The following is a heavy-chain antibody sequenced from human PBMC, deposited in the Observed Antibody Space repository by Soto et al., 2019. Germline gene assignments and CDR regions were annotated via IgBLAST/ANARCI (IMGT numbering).Heavy chain of an antibody. J-gene: IGHJ5*02. CDR1: GFSLSASAAG. D-gene: IGHD2-21*02. V-gene: IGHV2-5*02. CDR3: AHTRGGGNSAWFDP. Sequence: QITLKESGPTLVKPTQTLTLTCTFSGFSLSASAAGVGWIRQPPGKGLEWLAVIYWDDDKRYSPSLKSRLSITKDTSKDQVVLTMTNMDPVDTGTYYCAHTRGGGNSAWFDPWGQGTLVTVSS. CDR2: IYWDDDK.